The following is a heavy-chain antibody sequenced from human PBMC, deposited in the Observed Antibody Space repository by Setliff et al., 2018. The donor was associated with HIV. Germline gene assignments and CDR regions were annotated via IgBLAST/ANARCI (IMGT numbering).Heavy chain of an antibody. Sequence: GASVKVSCKASNYTFTNYAITWVRQAPGQRPEWMGGISAYDGDTKYAQKCHNRLSMTADTSTTTAYMDLRGLTSDDTGVYYCARVGLSSVPFPTVYWGQGTLVTVSS. CDR2: ISAYDGDT. CDR3: ARVGLSSVPFPTVY. J-gene: IGHJ4*02. V-gene: IGHV1-18*01. D-gene: IGHD4-4*01. CDR1: NYTFTNYA.